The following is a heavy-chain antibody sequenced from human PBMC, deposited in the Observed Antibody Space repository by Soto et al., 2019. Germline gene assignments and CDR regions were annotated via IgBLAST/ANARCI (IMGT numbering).Heavy chain of an antibody. CDR3: ARAPRGNYGYPSYFDY. Sequence: PSETLSLTCAVYGGSFSGYIWTLLRQPPGKGLQWIGQINHSGSTYYNPSLKSRVTISVDTSKNQFSLKLSSVTAADTAVYYCARAPRGNYGYPSYFDYWGQGTLVTVSS. V-gene: IGHV4-34*01. CDR1: GGSFSGYI. CDR2: INHSGST. J-gene: IGHJ4*02. D-gene: IGHD3-10*01.